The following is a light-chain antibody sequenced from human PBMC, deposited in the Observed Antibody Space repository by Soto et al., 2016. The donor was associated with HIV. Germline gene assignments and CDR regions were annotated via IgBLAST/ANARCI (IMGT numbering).Light chain of an antibody. CDR3: QVWHNDRDNFV. CDR2: DDS. Sequence: SYELTQPPSVSVAPGQTARITCGGNNIGTKSVHWYQQKPGQAPMLVVYDDSDRPSGIPERLSGSNSGSAATLTISRVEAGDEADYYCQVWHNDRDNFVFGPGTQVTVL. V-gene: IGLV3-21*02. CDR1: NIGTKS. J-gene: IGLJ1*01.